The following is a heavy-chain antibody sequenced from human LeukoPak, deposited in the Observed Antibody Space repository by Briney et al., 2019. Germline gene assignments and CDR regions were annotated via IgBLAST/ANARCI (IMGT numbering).Heavy chain of an antibody. Sequence: GGSLRLSCAASGFTFSSYAMSWVRQAPGKGLEWVSAISSSGGSTYYADSVKGRFTISRDNSKNTLYLQMNSLIAEDTAVYYCATNYGSWYSLKYYYYMDVWGKGPRSPSP. J-gene: IGHJ6*03. D-gene: IGHD3-10*01. CDR2: ISSSGGST. V-gene: IGHV3-23*01. CDR3: ATNYGSWYSLKYYYYMDV. CDR1: GFTFSSYA.